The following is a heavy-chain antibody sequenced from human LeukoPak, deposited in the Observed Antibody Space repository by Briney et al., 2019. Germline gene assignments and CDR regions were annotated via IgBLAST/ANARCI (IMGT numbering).Heavy chain of an antibody. J-gene: IGHJ4*02. CDR3: VKRTRDYNYYDY. Sequence: PGGSLRLSCSASGFTFSSYPMHWVRQAPGRGLEYVSSISSDGDTGYYADSVQGRFTISRDNSKNTLYLQTNSLRPEDTAVYYYVKRTRDYNYYDYWGRGTLVTVSS. CDR2: ISSDGDTG. CDR1: GFTFSSYP. V-gene: IGHV3-64D*06. D-gene: IGHD2-21*01.